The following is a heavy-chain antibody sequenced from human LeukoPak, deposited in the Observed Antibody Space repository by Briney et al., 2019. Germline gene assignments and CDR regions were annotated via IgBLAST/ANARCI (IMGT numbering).Heavy chain of an antibody. CDR2: ISSSGTTI. V-gene: IGHV3-48*03. J-gene: IGHJ4*02. CDR3: ARDRYGDENY. Sequence: GGSLRLSCAAPGFTFKSYEMNWVRQAPGKGLEWVSYISSSGTTIYYADSVKGRFTISRDNAKNSLYLQMNSLRVEDTAIYYCARDRYGDENYWGQGVLVTVSS. CDR1: GFTFKSYE. D-gene: IGHD4-17*01.